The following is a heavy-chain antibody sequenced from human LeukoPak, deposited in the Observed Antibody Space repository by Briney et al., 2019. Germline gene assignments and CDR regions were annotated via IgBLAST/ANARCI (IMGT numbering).Heavy chain of an antibody. CDR2: INPNSGGT. J-gene: IGHJ4*02. CDR1: GYTFTGYY. Sequence: ASVKVSCKASGYTFTGYYMHWVRQAPGQGLEWMGWINPNSGGTNYAQKFQGRVTMTRDTSISTAYTELSRLRSDDTAVYYCARVHPRGGSYFDYWGQGTLVTVSS. D-gene: IGHD3-16*01. CDR3: ARVHPRGGSYFDY. V-gene: IGHV1-2*02.